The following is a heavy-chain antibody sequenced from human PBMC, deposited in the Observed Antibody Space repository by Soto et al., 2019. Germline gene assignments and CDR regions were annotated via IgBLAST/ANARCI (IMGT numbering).Heavy chain of an antibody. CDR2: IYYSGST. Sequence: SETLSLTCTVSGGSISSGGYYWSWIRQHPGKGLEWIGYIYYSGSTYYNPSLKSRVTISVDTSKNQFSLKLSSVTAADTAVYYCARDPIWFGELLGHNYYYGMDVWGQGTTVTVSS. CDR3: ARDPIWFGELLGHNYYYGMDV. J-gene: IGHJ6*02. CDR1: GGSISSGGYY. V-gene: IGHV4-31*03. D-gene: IGHD3-10*01.